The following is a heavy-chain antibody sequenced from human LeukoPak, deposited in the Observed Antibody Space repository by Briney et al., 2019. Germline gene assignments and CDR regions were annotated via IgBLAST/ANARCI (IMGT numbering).Heavy chain of an antibody. J-gene: IGHJ5*02. V-gene: IGHV1-2*02. CDR1: GYHFTGYH. D-gene: IGHD5/OR15-5a*01. CDR2: ISTDSGDA. CDR3: AGLGSTVKGRIDP. Sequence: GASVKVSCKASGYHFTGYHVHWVRQAPGQGLEWMGRISTDSGDADTAQKFQGRVTMTRDTSISTAYMELSRLTSDDSAVYYCAGLGSTVKGRIDPWGQGTSVTVSS.